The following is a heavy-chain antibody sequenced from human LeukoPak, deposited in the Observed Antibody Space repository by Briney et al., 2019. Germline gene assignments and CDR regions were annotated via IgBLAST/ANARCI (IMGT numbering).Heavy chain of an antibody. CDR2: IRSRGGTT. J-gene: IGHJ3*02. Sequence: QSGGSLRLSCAASGFTFSSYAMSWVRQGKGRGLEWVSGIRSRGGTTDYADFAKGRFTISRDNSKNTLYLQMHSLRAEDTAVYYCAKDLKGLYDYVRGSYAVDIWGQGTTVTVSS. CDR3: AKDLKGLYDYVRGSYAVDI. CDR1: GFTFSSYA. V-gene: IGHV3-23*01. D-gene: IGHD3-16*01.